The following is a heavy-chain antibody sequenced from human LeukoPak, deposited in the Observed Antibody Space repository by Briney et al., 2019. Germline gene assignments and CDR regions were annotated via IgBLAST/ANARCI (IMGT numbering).Heavy chain of an antibody. V-gene: IGHV1-46*01. CDR2: INPSGGST. D-gene: IGHD3-16*01. CDR1: RYTFTSYY. J-gene: IGHJ4*02. Sequence: ASVKVSCKASRYTFTSYYMHWVRQAPGQGLEWMGIINPSGGSTSYAQKFQGRVTMTRDTSTSTVYMELSSLRSEDTAVYYCARDGVLGGFDYWGQGTLVTVSS. CDR3: ARDGVLGGFDY.